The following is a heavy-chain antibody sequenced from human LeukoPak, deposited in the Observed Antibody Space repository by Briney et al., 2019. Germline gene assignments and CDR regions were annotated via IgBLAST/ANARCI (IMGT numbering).Heavy chain of an antibody. V-gene: IGHV3-23*01. D-gene: IGHD3-22*01. CDR3: AEAGTMTLSYFDY. Sequence: GGSLRLSCAASGFTFSSYWMSWVRQAPGKGLEWVSAISGSGGSTYYADSVKGRFTISRDNSKNTLYLQMNSLRAEDTAVYYCAEAGTMTLSYFDYWGQGTLVTVSS. CDR2: ISGSGGST. CDR1: GFTFSSYW. J-gene: IGHJ4*02.